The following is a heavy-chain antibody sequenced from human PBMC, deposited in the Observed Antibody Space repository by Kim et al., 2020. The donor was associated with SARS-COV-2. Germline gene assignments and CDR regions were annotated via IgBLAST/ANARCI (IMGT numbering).Heavy chain of an antibody. D-gene: IGHD6-13*01. Sequence: GGSLRLSCAASGFTFSDYYMSWIRQAPGKGLEWVSYISSSSSYTNYADSVKGRFTISRDNAKNSLYLQMNSLRAEDTAVYYCARVGIAAAGRAAFDYWGQGTLVPVSS. V-gene: IGHV3-11*06. CDR2: ISSSSSYT. CDR3: ARVGIAAAGRAAFDY. J-gene: IGHJ4*02. CDR1: GFTFSDYY.